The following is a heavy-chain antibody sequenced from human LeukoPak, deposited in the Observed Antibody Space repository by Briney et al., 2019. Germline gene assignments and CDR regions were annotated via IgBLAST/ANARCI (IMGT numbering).Heavy chain of an antibody. J-gene: IGHJ4*02. CDR2: INTNTGNP. D-gene: IGHD6-19*01. Sequence: GASVKVSCKASGYTFTSYAMNWVRQAPGQGLEWMGWINTNTGNPTYAQGFTGRFVFSLDTSVSTAYLQISSLKAEDTAVYYCARGMREQWLVLKRDFEVFDYWGQGTLVTVSS. CDR1: GYTFTSYA. CDR3: ARGMREQWLVLKRDFEVFDY. V-gene: IGHV7-4-1*02.